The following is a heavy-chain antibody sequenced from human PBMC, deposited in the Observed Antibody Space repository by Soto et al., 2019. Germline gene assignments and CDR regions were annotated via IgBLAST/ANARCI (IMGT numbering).Heavy chain of an antibody. CDR3: ARDVMITFGGIIVNRYYYMDV. V-gene: IGHV3-11*01. J-gene: IGHJ6*03. Sequence: QVQLVESGGDLVKPGGSLRLSCAASGFTFSDYYMTWIRQAPGKGLEWISYISSSGSTIYYEDSVKGRFAISRDNAKNSLYLQMDSLRAEDTAVYYCARDVMITFGGIIVNRYYYMDVWGKGTTVTVSS. CDR2: ISSSGSTI. CDR1: GFTFSDYY. D-gene: IGHD3-16*02.